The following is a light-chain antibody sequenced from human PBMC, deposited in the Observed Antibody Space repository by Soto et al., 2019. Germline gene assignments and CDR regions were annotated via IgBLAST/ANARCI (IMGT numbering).Light chain of an antibody. CDR1: RSDVGFYKY. J-gene: IGLJ1*01. CDR2: EVS. Sequence: QSALTQPASVSGSPGQSITITCTETRSDVGFYKYVSWYQHHPGKAPKLMIYEVSNRPSGVSNRFSGSKSGNTASLTISGLQADDEADYYCSSYTSSSTLYVFGTGTKLTVL. V-gene: IGLV2-14*01. CDR3: SSYTSSSTLYV.